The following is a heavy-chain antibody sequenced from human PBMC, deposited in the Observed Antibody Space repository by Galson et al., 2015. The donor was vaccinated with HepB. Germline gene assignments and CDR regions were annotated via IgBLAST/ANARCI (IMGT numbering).Heavy chain of an antibody. CDR3: ARESKRQIDY. V-gene: IGHV3-48*02. CDR1: GFTFSTYS. J-gene: IGHJ4*02. Sequence: SLRLSCAASGFTFSTYSMNWVRQAPGKGLEWVSYISSSSSGIYYADSVKGRFTISRDNAKNSLYLQMNSLRDEDTAVYYCARESKRQIDYWGQGTLVTVSS. CDR2: ISSSSSGI.